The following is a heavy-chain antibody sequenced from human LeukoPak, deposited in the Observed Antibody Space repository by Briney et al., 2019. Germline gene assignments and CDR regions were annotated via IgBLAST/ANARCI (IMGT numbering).Heavy chain of an antibody. J-gene: IGHJ4*02. CDR3: ARDFGARYDH. V-gene: IGHV4-4*07. CDR1: GGSFSGYY. CDR2: MYTSGRS. Sequence: PSETLSLTCAVYGGSFSGYYWSWIRQPPGKGLEWIGPMYTSGRSNYNPSLKSRVTMSVDTSKNQVSLKLSSVTAADTAVYYCARDFGARYDHWGQGILVTVSS. D-gene: IGHD3-16*01.